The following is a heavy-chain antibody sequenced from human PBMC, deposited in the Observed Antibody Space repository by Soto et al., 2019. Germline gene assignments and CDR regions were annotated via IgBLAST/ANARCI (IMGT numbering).Heavy chain of an antibody. V-gene: IGHV3-23*01. J-gene: IGHJ4*02. CDR1: GFTFSNYA. CDR2: ISGSAGGT. Sequence: GGSLRLSCAASGFTFSNYAMSWVRQAPGKGLEWVSCISGSAGGTYYAYPVKGRFIISRDNSRNTLHLQMNSLRAEDTAVYYCAKDRVESGLGEVDYWGQGTLVTVSS. CDR3: AKDRVESGLGEVDY. D-gene: IGHD3-16*01.